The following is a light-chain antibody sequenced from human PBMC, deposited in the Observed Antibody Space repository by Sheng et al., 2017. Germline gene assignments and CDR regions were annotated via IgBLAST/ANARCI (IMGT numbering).Light chain of an antibody. CDR3: QQYENLPIT. CDR2: DAS. V-gene: IGKV1-33*01. CDR1: QDISNS. J-gene: IGKJ5*01. Sequence: DIQMTQSPSSLSASVGDRVTITCQASQDISNSLNWYQQKAGKAPKLLIYDASNLETGVPSRFSGSGYGSDFSFTISRLQPEDIATYYCQQYENLPITFGQGTRLEIK.